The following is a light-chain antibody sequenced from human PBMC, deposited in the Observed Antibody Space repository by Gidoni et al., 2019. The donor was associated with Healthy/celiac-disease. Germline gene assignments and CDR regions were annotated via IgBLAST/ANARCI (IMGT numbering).Light chain of an antibody. V-gene: IGLV2-23*02. CDR2: EVS. Sequence: QSALTPPASVSGSPGQSITISCTGTNSDVGSYNLVSWYQQYPGKAPKLMIYEVSKRPSGVSNRFSGSKSGNTASLTISGLQAEDEADYYCCSYAGSSTVVFGGGTKLTVL. CDR1: NSDVGSYNL. CDR3: CSYAGSSTVV. J-gene: IGLJ2*01.